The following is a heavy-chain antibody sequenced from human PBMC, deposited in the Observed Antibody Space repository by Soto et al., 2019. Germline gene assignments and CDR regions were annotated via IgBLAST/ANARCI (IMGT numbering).Heavy chain of an antibody. CDR2: IIPSYNKP. CDR3: ASGASRWYPYCFDS. D-gene: IGHD6-13*01. V-gene: IGHV1-69*01. CDR1: EGTFNSYA. J-gene: IGHJ4*02. Sequence: QAQVVQSGAEVRKPGSSVKLSCKASEGTFNSYAIAWVRQAPGQGLEWMGGIIPSYNKPNYAQKFQDRVTITADASTNTVYMELSSLRSDDTAVYFCASGASRWYPYCFDSWAQGTLVTVSS.